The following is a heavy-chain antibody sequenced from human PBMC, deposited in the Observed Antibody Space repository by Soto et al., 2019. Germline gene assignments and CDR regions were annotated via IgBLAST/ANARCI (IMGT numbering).Heavy chain of an antibody. D-gene: IGHD3-3*01. Sequence: QVQLVESGGGVVHPGRSLRLSCAASGFTFSSYGMHWVRQAPGKGLEWVAVISYDGSNKYYADSVKGRFTISRDNSKNTLYRQINSLRAEDTAVYYCAKDPSRLVFYFDYWGQGTLVTVSS. CDR1: GFTFSSYG. CDR2: ISYDGSNK. V-gene: IGHV3-30*18. J-gene: IGHJ4*02. CDR3: AKDPSRLVFYFDY.